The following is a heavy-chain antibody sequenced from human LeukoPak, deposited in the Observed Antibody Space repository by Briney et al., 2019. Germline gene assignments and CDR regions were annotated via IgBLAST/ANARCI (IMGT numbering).Heavy chain of an antibody. CDR1: GFTFNHYG. J-gene: IGHJ4*02. CDR2: IWYDGNNK. CDR3: AKDMPIQLWAFDY. D-gene: IGHD5-18*01. Sequence: GGSLRLSCAASGFTFNHYGMHWVRQAPGKGLEWVAVIWYDGNNKYYADSVKGRFTISRDSSNNTLYLQMNSLRAEDTAMYYCAKDMPIQLWAFDYWGQGTLVTVSS. V-gene: IGHV3-33*06.